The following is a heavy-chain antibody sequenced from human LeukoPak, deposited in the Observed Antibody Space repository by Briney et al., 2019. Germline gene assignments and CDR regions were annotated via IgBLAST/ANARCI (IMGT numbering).Heavy chain of an antibody. Sequence: SGGSLRLSCAASGFTFSSYGMHWVRQAPGKGLEWVAVIWYDGSNKYYADSVKGRFTISRDNSKNTLYLQMNSLRAEDTAVYYCARDRHYYGSGRPDYWGQGTLVTVSS. CDR2: IWYDGSNK. D-gene: IGHD3-10*01. V-gene: IGHV3-33*01. J-gene: IGHJ4*02. CDR1: GFTFSSYG. CDR3: ARDRHYYGSGRPDY.